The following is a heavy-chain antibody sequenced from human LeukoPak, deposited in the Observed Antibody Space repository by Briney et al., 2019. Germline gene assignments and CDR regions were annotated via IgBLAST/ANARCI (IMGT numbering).Heavy chain of an antibody. CDR3: ARTLIVGEGYFDY. J-gene: IGHJ4*02. V-gene: IGHV4-34*01. D-gene: IGHD1-26*01. Sequence: SETLSLTCAVYGGSFSGYYWSWIRQPPGKGLEWIGEINHSGSTNYNPSLKSRVTISVDTSKNQFSLKLGSVTAADTAVYYCARTLIVGEGYFDYWGQGTLVTVSS. CDR1: GGSFSGYY. CDR2: INHSGST.